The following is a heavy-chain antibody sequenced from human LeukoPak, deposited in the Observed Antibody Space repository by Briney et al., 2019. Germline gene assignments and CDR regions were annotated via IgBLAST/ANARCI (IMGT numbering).Heavy chain of an antibody. V-gene: IGHV4-59*01. CDR1: GGSISGYY. CDR2: IYYSGST. Sequence: SETLSLTCSVSGGSISGYYWTWIRQPPGKGLECIGYIYYSGSTNYNPSLKSRVTISVDTSKNQFSLKLSSVTAADTAVYYCARDRIVGATTGAIWGQGTMVTVSS. D-gene: IGHD1-26*01. J-gene: IGHJ3*02. CDR3: ARDRIVGATTGAI.